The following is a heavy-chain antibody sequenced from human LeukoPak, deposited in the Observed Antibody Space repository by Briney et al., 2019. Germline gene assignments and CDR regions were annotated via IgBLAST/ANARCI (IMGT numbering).Heavy chain of an antibody. Sequence: SETLSLTCAVSGGSISSSNWWSWVRQPPGKGLEWIGEIYHSGSTNYNPSLKSRVTISVDKSKNQFSLKLSSVTAAGTAVYYCARAPYGGIAAAGSWFDPWGQGTLVTVSS. CDR1: GGSISSSNW. D-gene: IGHD6-13*01. V-gene: IGHV4-4*02. J-gene: IGHJ5*02. CDR3: ARAPYGGIAAAGSWFDP. CDR2: IYHSGST.